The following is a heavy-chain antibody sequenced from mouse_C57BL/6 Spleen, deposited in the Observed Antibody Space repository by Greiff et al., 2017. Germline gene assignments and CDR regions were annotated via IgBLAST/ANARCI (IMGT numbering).Heavy chain of an antibody. D-gene: IGHD2-12*01. V-gene: IGHV1-19*01. CDR1: GYTFTDYY. CDR3: ARSAIVTGEGEYYFDY. CDR2: INPYNGGT. J-gene: IGHJ2*01. Sequence: EVQLQQSGPVLVKPGASVKMSCKASGYTFTDYYMNWVKQSHGKSLEWIGVINPYNGGTSYNQKFKGKATLTVDKSSSTAYMELNSLTSEDSAVYYCARSAIVTGEGEYYFDYWGQGTTLTVSS.